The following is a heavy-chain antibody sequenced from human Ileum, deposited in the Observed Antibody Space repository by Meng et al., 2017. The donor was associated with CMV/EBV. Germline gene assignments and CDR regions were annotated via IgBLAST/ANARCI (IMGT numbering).Heavy chain of an antibody. CDR2: IRSKAYGGTT. J-gene: IGHJ6*02. CDR1: GFSFGDYA. Sequence: GGSLRLSCTASGFSFGDYAMSWVRQAPGKGLECVGFIRSKAYGGTTEYAASVKGRFTISRDDFKRIAYLQMNSLKTDDTAEYYCTINRWTQDYYYYGMDVWGQGTTVTVSS. D-gene: IGHD1-14*01. V-gene: IGHV3-49*04. CDR3: TINRWTQDYYYYGMDV.